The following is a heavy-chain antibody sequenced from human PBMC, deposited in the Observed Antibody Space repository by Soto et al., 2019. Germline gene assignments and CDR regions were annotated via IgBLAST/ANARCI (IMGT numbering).Heavy chain of an antibody. CDR2: IGGSGCTT. J-gene: IGHJ6*02. D-gene: IGHD3-22*01. CDR1: GFMFSSYE. CDR3: ARDRRYYDSSGLSRLYYYYGMDV. V-gene: IGHV3-48*03. Sequence: GGSLRLSCAASGFMFSSYEMNWVRQAPGKGLEWVSYIGGSGCTTYYADSVKGRFAISRDNAKNALFLQMNSLRAEDTGVYYCARDRRYYDSSGLSRLYYYYGMDVWGQGTTVTVSS.